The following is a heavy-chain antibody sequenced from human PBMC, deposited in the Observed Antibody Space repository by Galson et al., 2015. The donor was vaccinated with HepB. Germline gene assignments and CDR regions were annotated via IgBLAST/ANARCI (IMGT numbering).Heavy chain of an antibody. V-gene: IGHV1-2*04. CDR1: GYTFTGYY. Sequence: SVKVSCKASGYTFTGYYMHWVRQAPGQGLEWMGWINPNSGGTNYAQKFQGWATMTRDTSISTAYMELSRLRSDDTAVYYCARDGIGGATPIYYYYYGMDVWGQGTTVTVSS. CDR3: ARDGIGGATPIYYYYYGMDV. D-gene: IGHD1-26*01. CDR2: INPNSGGT. J-gene: IGHJ6*02.